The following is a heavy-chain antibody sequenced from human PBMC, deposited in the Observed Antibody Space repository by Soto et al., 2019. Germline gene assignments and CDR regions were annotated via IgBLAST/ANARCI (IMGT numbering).Heavy chain of an antibody. CDR2: VYHSGST. CDR1: GGSISSSGYY. CDR3: ARRGYRSGWYYFDY. Sequence: QLQLQESGPGLVKPSETLSLTCTVSGGSISSSGYYWGWIRQPPGKGLEWIGSVYHSGSTYDNPSLKIRVPIAAETYKNQVAVTLSSVPAADTAAYYCARRGYRSGWYYFDYWGQGTLVTVSS. J-gene: IGHJ4*02. D-gene: IGHD2-15*01. V-gene: IGHV4-39*01.